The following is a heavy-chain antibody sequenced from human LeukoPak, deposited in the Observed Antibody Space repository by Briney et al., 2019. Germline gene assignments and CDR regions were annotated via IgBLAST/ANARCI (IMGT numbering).Heavy chain of an antibody. Sequence: QPGGSLRLSCAASGFTFSSYAMHWVRQAPGKGLEWVAVISYDGSNKYYADSVKGRFTISRDNSKNTLYLQMNSLRAEDTAVYYCAKKMKGIAVAGTLNYWGQGTLVTVSS. D-gene: IGHD6-19*01. CDR1: GFTFSSYA. CDR3: AKKMKGIAVAGTLNY. V-gene: IGHV3-30-3*02. J-gene: IGHJ4*02. CDR2: ISYDGSNK.